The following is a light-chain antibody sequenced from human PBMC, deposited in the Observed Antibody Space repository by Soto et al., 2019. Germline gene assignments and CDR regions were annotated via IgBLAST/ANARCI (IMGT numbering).Light chain of an antibody. CDR1: SGSVSTRNY. CDR2: NTN. J-gene: IGLJ3*02. Sequence: QTVVTLEPSFSVSPGGTVTLTCGLTSGSVSTRNYPSWYQQIPGQAPRTLIYNTNTRSSGVPDRFSGSILGNKAALTITGAQAADESDYYCALYVGSGIHWVFGGGTKLTVL. V-gene: IGLV8-61*01. CDR3: ALYVGSGIHWV.